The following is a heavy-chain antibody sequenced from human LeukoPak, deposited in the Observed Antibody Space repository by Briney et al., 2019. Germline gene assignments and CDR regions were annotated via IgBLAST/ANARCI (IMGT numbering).Heavy chain of an antibody. Sequence: SVKVSCKASGGTFSSYAISWVRQAPGQGLEWMGRIIPIFGTANYAQKFQSRVTITTDESTSTAYMELSSLRSEDTAVYYCARGLTIFGVVIAFDIWGQGTMVTVSS. CDR2: IIPIFGTA. J-gene: IGHJ3*02. CDR3: ARGLTIFGVVIAFDI. D-gene: IGHD3-3*01. CDR1: GGTFSSYA. V-gene: IGHV1-69*05.